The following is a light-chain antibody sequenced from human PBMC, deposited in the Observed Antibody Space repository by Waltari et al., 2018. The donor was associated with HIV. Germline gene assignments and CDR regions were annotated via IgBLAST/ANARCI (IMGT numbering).Light chain of an antibody. J-gene: IGKJ4*01. CDR2: ASS. Sequence: DIQMPQSPSSVSASVGARVTITCRASQSIGRWLVWYQQTPGKAPKLLIYASSTLQPGVPSRFSGSGSGTSFALTITSLQPEDFATYYCQQASSLPLTFGGGTKVEIK. V-gene: IGKV1-12*01. CDR3: QQASSLPLT. CDR1: QSIGRW.